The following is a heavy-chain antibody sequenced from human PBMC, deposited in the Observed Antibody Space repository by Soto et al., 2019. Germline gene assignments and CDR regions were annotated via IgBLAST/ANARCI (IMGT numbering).Heavy chain of an antibody. J-gene: IGHJ4*02. V-gene: IGHV4-31*03. Sequence: TPETLSLTCTVSGGSISSGGYYWSWIRQHPGKGLEWIGYIYYSGSTYYNPSLKSRVTISVDTSKNQFSLKLSSVTAADTAVYYCARWVGATSFDYWGQGTLVTVSS. CDR2: IYYSGST. CDR1: GGSISSGGYY. CDR3: ARWVGATSFDY. D-gene: IGHD1-26*01.